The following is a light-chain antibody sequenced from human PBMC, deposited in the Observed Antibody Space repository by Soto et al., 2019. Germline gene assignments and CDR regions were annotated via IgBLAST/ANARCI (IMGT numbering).Light chain of an antibody. J-gene: IGKJ3*01. CDR3: QQRSNWPPRFT. V-gene: IGKV3-11*01. CDR2: DAS. CDR1: QSVSSY. Sequence: EIVLTQSPATLSLSPGEIATLFCRASQSVSSYLAWYQQKPGQAPRLLIYDASNRATGIPARFSGSGSGTDFTLTISSLEPEDFAVYYCQQRSNWPPRFTFGPGTKVDIK.